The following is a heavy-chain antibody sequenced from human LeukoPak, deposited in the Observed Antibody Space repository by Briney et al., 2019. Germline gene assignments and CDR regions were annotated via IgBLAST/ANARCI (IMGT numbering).Heavy chain of an antibody. Sequence: GMSLRLSRAASGYTFSIYGINWVRQAPGKGLEWVAIIWYDGSNTYFAESVMGRFSISKDNFKNTVYLQMNSLKIEDTGVYYCARAGIVNALDYWGQGAQVTVSS. V-gene: IGHV3-33*01. CDR1: GYTFSIYG. CDR2: IWYDGSNT. J-gene: IGHJ4*02. CDR3: ARAGIVNALDY. D-gene: IGHD2/OR15-2a*01.